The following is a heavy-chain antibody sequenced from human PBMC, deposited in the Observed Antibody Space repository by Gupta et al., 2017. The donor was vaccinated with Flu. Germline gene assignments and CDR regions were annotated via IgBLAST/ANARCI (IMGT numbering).Heavy chain of an antibody. J-gene: IGHJ4*02. Sequence: EVQWLESGGRFVQPGGSLNISWGASGFSFQNYALGCVRKAPGKGLEWDSAIARNGGATYYAGSVGSRFTISRDNSKNTRYLQMSNVRADDTAVYSCAKGFDTSERTKDYWGQGTLVTVSS. V-gene: IGHV3-23*01. CDR1: GFSFQNYA. CDR3: AKGFDTSERTKDY. D-gene: IGHD2-2*02. CDR2: IARNGGAT.